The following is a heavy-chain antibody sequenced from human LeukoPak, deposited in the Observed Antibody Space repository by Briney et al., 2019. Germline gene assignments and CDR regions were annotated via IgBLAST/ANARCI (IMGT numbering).Heavy chain of an antibody. Sequence: PSETLSLTCAVYGGSFSGYYWSWIRQPPGKGLEWIGEINHSGSTNYNPSLKNRVTISVDTSKNQFSLKLSSVTAADTAVYYCARGGGGSNDYWGQGTLVTVSS. CDR3: ARGGGGSNDY. CDR2: INHSGST. CDR1: GGSFSGYY. V-gene: IGHV4-34*01. D-gene: IGHD2-15*01. J-gene: IGHJ4*02.